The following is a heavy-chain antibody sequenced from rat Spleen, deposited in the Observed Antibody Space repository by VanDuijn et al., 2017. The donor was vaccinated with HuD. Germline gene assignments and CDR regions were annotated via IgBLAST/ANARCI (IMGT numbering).Heavy chain of an antibody. D-gene: IGHD1-4*01. CDR1: GFTFSNYY. J-gene: IGHJ2*01. V-gene: IGHV5-7*01. Sequence: EVQLLESGGGLVQPGRSMRLSCAASGFTFSNYYMAWVRQAPKKGLEWVATIIYDGTKTHYLDSVRGRFTISRDNAKSTLYLQMDSLRSEDTATYYCARLDYPGITDLDYWGQGVMVTVSS. CDR3: ARLDYPGITDLDY. CDR2: IIYDGTKT.